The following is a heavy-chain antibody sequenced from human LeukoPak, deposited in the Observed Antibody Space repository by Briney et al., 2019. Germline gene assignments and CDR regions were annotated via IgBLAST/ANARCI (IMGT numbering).Heavy chain of an antibody. D-gene: IGHD2-21*02. CDR2: ASGRGGRT. CDR1: GFALSAYA. CDR3: AKGGAAMTDAPHGDVVTTTLDGFDI. V-gene: IGHV3-23*01. J-gene: IGHJ3*02. Sequence: GGSLRLSCVASGFALSAYARSWVRHTPGKGREWVSTASGRGGRTFYADSVKVRFTISRDNSKKTVSLQMNSLRVDDTAVYYCAKGGAAMTDAPHGDVVTTTLDGFDIWGQGSMVTVSS.